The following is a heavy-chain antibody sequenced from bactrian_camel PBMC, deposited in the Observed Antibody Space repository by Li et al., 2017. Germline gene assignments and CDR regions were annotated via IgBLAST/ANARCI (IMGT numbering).Heavy chain of an antibody. J-gene: IGHJ6*01. V-gene: IGHV3-1*01. CDR2: ISWSGDRT. D-gene: IGHD4*01. Sequence: VQLVESGGGLVQPGGSLRLSCAAAGFSFNYYAMAWIRQAPGKGLVWVSAISWSGDRTYYADSVKDRFTISRDNAKNTVYLQMNSLKPGDTAVYYCATGSGDYGLRYFRYWGQGTQVTVS. CDR3: ATGSGDYGLRYFRY. CDR1: GFSFNYYA.